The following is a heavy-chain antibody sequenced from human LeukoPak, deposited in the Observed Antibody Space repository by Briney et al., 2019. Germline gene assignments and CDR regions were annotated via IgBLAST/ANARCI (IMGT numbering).Heavy chain of an antibody. Sequence: SETLSLTCTVSGYSISSGYYWGWIRQPPGKGLEWIGSIYHSGSTYYNPSLKSRVTISVDTSKNQFSLKLSSVTAADTAVYYCARESVMTSIDYWGQGTLVTVSS. V-gene: IGHV4-38-2*02. CDR3: ARESVMTSIDY. CDR2: IYHSGST. D-gene: IGHD4-11*01. CDR1: GYSISSGYY. J-gene: IGHJ4*02.